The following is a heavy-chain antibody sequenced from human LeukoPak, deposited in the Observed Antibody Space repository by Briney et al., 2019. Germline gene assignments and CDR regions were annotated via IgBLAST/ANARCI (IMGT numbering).Heavy chain of an antibody. Sequence: PGGSLRLSCSASGFTFSSYAMHWVRQAPGKGLKYVSAISSNGGSTYYADSVKGRFTISRDNSKNTLYLQMSSLRAEDTAVYYCVKGGDELTYYFDYWGQGTLVTVSS. D-gene: IGHD3-10*01. CDR2: ISSNGGST. CDR1: GFTFSSYA. V-gene: IGHV3-64D*06. CDR3: VKGGDELTYYFDY. J-gene: IGHJ4*02.